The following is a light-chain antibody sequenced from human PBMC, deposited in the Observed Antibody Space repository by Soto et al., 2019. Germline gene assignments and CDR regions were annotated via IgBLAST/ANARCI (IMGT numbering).Light chain of an antibody. J-gene: IGKJ1*01. CDR1: QSVSSN. Sequence: EIAMTQSPATLSVSPGERATLSCRASQSVSSNLAWYQQKPGQAPRLLIYGASTRATRIPARFSGSGSGTEFTLTISSLQSEDFAVYYCQQYNNWPLWTFGQGTKVEIK. CDR3: QQYNNWPLWT. CDR2: GAS. V-gene: IGKV3-15*01.